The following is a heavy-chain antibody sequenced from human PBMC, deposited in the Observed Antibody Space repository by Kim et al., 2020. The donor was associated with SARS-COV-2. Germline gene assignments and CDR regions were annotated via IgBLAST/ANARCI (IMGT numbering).Heavy chain of an antibody. CDR1: GGSISSYY. CDR3: ARANGRRDFWSLKTSGRLHGMDV. Sequence: SETLSLTCTVSGGSISSYYWSWIRQPPGKGLEWIGYIYYSGSTNYNPSLKSRVTISVDTSKNQFSLKLSSVTAADTAVYYCARANGRRDFWSLKTSGRLHGMDVWGQGTTVTVSS. V-gene: IGHV4-59*13. D-gene: IGHD3-3*01. CDR2: IYYSGST. J-gene: IGHJ6*02.